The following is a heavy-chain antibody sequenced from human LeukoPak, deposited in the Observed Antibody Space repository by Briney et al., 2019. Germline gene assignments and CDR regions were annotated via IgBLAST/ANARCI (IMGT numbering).Heavy chain of an antibody. V-gene: IGHV3-23*01. CDR3: AKERGHPLPNYHMDV. Sequence: GGSLRLSCAASGFTFAMNWVRQAPGKGLEWVSTIVDTGDGTFYADSVRGRFTISRDSSKNTLYLQMNSLRADDTAVYYCAKERGHPLPNYHMDVWGKGTTVIVSS. J-gene: IGHJ6*03. CDR2: IVDTGDGT. CDR1: GFTFA. D-gene: IGHD4/OR15-4a*01.